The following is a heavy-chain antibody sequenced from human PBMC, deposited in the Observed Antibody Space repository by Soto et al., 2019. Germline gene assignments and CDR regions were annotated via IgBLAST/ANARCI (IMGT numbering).Heavy chain of an antibody. Sequence: SETLSLTCTVSGGSVRSSTYYWGWIRQPPGKGLEWIASIYYSGSTHNNPSLKSRVTMSVDTYTNQFSLKLNSVTAADTAVYYCTRHEAGAAADRPLDYWGQGTMVTVS. J-gene: IGHJ4*02. CDR3: TRHEAGAAADRPLDY. CDR1: GGSVRSSTYY. D-gene: IGHD6-13*01. CDR2: IYYSGST. V-gene: IGHV4-39*01.